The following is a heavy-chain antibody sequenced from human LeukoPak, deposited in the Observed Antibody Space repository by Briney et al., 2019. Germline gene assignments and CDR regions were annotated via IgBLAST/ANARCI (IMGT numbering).Heavy chain of an antibody. CDR2: ISSSRSYI. D-gene: IGHD6-13*01. Sequence: PGGSPRLSCAASGFTFSSYSMNWVRQAPGKGLEWVSSISSSRSYIHYADSVKGRFTISRDNAKNTLYLQMNSLRAEDTAVYYCGRGGQQQLVWGLFDYWGQGTLVSVSS. CDR1: GFTFSSYS. CDR3: GRGGQQQLVWGLFDY. V-gene: IGHV3-21*01. J-gene: IGHJ4*02.